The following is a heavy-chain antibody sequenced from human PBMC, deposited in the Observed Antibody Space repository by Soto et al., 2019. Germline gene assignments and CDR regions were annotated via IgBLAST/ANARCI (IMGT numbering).Heavy chain of an antibody. D-gene: IGHD3-3*01. J-gene: IGHJ6*02. CDR3: ARVSNPDDFWSGSLGNGYYYGMDV. V-gene: IGHV1-2*02. CDR2: INPNSGGT. Sequence: ASVKVSCKACGYTFTGYFMHWVRQAPGQGLEWMGWINPNSGGTNYAQKFQGRDTMTRDTSISTAYMELSRLRSDDTAVYYCARVSNPDDFWSGSLGNGYYYGMDVWGQGTTVTVSS. CDR1: GYTFTGYF.